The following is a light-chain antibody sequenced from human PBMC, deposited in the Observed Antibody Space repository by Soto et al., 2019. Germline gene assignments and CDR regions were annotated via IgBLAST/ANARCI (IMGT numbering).Light chain of an antibody. V-gene: IGKV3-15*01. Sequence: EIVMTQSPATLSVSPGERATLSCRASQSVSSYLAWYQHKPGQTPRLLIYAASTRATDVPARFSGSGSETESLLTISSLQSEDFAVFFSQQYNIWILWPFAQGNKVNIK. J-gene: IGKJ1*01. CDR1: QSVSSY. CDR2: AAS. CDR3: QQYNIWILWP.